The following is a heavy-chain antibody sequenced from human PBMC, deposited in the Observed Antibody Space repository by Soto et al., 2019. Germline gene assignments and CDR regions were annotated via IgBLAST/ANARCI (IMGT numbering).Heavy chain of an antibody. Sequence: GGSLRLSCAASGFTFSSYGMHWVRQAPGKGLEWVAVISYDGSNKYYADSVKGRFTISRDNSKNTLYLQMNSLRAEDTAVYYCICLRKQLVLVSAFDIWGQGTMVTVSS. V-gene: IGHV3-30*03. CDR2: ISYDGSNK. CDR3: ICLRKQLVLVSAFDI. D-gene: IGHD6-13*01. J-gene: IGHJ3*02. CDR1: GFTFSSYG.